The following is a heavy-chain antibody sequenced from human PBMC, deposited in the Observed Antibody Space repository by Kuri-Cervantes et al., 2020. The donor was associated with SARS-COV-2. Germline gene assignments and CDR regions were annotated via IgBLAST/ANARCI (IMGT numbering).Heavy chain of an antibody. CDR2: ILYDGSNK. Sequence: GGSLRLSCKGSGYSFTSYWIGWVRQMPGKGLEGVAVILYDGSNKYYADSVKGRFTISRDNSKNTLYLQMNSLRAEDTAVYYCARDIVPVGATYDAFDIWGQGTMVTVSS. CDR3: ARDIVPVGATYDAFDI. J-gene: IGHJ3*02. CDR1: GYSFTSYW. D-gene: IGHD1-26*01. V-gene: IGHV3-30*19.